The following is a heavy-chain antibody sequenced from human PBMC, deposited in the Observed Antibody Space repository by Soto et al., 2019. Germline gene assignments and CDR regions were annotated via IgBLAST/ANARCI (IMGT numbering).Heavy chain of an antibody. CDR2: ISYDGSNK. CDR3: AKSDDSSGYYYPGGMDV. V-gene: IGHV3-30*18. Sequence: LRLSCAASGFTFSSDGMHWFRQAPVKGLEWVAVISYDGSNKYYADSVKGRFTISRDNSKNTLYLQMNSLRAEDTAVYYCAKSDDSSGYYYPGGMDVWGQGTTVTVSS. CDR1: GFTFSSDG. D-gene: IGHD3-22*01. J-gene: IGHJ6*02.